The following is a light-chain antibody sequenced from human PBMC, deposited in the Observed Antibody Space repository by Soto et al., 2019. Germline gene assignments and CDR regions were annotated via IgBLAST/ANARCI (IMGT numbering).Light chain of an antibody. Sequence: QSALTQPASVSGSPGQSITISCTGTSSDIGAYNFVSWYQQHPGKAPKLMLYDVNIRPSGVSNRFSGSKSGNTASLTISGPQAEDEADYYCTSWTTSTTMIFRGRTTVTVL. CDR1: SSDIGAYNF. J-gene: IGLJ2*01. CDR3: TSWTTSTTMI. V-gene: IGLV2-14*03. CDR2: DVN.